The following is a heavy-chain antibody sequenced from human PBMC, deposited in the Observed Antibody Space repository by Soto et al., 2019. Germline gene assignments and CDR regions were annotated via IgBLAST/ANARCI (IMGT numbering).Heavy chain of an antibody. CDR2: IIPIFGTA. J-gene: IGHJ4*02. D-gene: IGHD6-6*01. CDR1: GGTFSSYA. CDR3: ARDRGSSQPFDY. V-gene: IGHV1-69*13. Sequence: SVKVSCKASGGTFSSYAISWVRQAPGQELEWMGGIIPIFGTANYAQKFQGRVTITADESTSTAYMELSSLRSEDTAVYYCARDRGSSQPFDYWGQGTLVTVSS.